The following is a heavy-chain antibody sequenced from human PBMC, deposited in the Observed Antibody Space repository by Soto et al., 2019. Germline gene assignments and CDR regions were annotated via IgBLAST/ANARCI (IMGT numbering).Heavy chain of an antibody. CDR3: ASVTTIWSN. CDR2: VNPHGAST. CDR1: GYSSSNYY. J-gene: IGHJ4*02. D-gene: IGHD2-21*02. Sequence: QVQVVQSGAEVREPGASVKVSCTASGYSSSNYYTHWARQAPGQGLEWMGIVNPHGASTVYAQRFQGRLTRTRDTSTNTDYMDLSRLTSDDTAIYYCASVTTIWSNWGQGTLVTVSS. V-gene: IGHV1-46*01.